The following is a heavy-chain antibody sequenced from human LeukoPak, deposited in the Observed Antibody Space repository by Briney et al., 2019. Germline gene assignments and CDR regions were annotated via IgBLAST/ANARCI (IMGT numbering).Heavy chain of an antibody. CDR2: IIPIFGTA. Sequence: SVKVSCKASGATFSSYAISWGRQAPGQGLKWLGGIIPIFGTANYAQKFQGRVTMTTDESTSTAYMELSSLRSEDTAVYYCARDLHAGDGYNSKAVWGKGTTVTVSS. CDR1: GATFSSYA. CDR3: ARDLHAGDGYNSKAV. J-gene: IGHJ6*04. V-gene: IGHV1-69*05. D-gene: IGHD5-24*01.